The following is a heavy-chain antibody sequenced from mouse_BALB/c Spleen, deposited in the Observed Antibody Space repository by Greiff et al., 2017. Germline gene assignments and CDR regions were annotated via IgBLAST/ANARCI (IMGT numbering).Heavy chain of an antibody. CDR1: GFNIKDTY. V-gene: IGHV14-3*02. J-gene: IGHJ1*01. D-gene: IGHD1-2*01. CDR2: IDPANGNT. CDR3: AGGITTATWYFDV. Sequence: VQLQQSGAELVKPGASVKLSCTASGFNIKDTYMHWVKQRPEQGLEWIGRIDPANGNTKYDPKFQGKATITADTSSNTAYLQLSSLTSEDTAVYYCAGGITTATWYFDVWGAGTTVTVSS.